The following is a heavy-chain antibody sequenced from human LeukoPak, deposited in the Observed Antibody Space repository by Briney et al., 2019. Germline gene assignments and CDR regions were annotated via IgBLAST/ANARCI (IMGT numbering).Heavy chain of an antibody. V-gene: IGHV1-2*02. Sequence: ASVKVPCKASGYTFTGYYLHWVRQAPGQGLEWMGWIYPKTGGTSYAQKFQGRVTMTRDTSISTAYMELIGLRSDDTAVYYCAGPWDQVGFDPWGQGTLVSVSS. CDR1: GYTFTGYY. D-gene: IGHD1-26*01. CDR2: IYPKTGGT. CDR3: AGPWDQVGFDP. J-gene: IGHJ5*02.